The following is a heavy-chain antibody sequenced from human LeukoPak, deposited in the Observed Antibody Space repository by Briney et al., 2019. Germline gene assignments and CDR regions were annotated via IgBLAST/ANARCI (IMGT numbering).Heavy chain of an antibody. CDR3: ARQEGAFDY. D-gene: IGHD3-16*01. V-gene: IGHV6-1*01. CDR1: GDSVSSNSPA. CDR2: IYYRSKWYY. J-gene: IGHJ4*02. Sequence: SQTLSLTFAISGDSVSSNSPAWNWIRQSPSRGLEWLGRIYYRSKWYYYYAVFVKSRITINPDTSKNQFSLQLNSVAPEDTAVYYCARQEGAFDYWGQGTLVTVSS.